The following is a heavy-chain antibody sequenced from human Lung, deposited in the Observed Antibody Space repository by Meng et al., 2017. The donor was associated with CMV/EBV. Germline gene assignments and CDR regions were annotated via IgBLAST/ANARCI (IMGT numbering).Heavy chain of an antibody. CDR2: IIPLLDIT. J-gene: IGHJ5*02. CDR1: GGIFSSSA. CDR3: ARSTSKYDFWSGYPPFLDP. Sequence: SVKVSCXVSGGIFSSSAISWVRQAPGQGLEWMGRIIPLLDITNYAPNFQGRVTITADKSTSTAYMEMSSLRYDDTAFYYCARSTSKYDFWSGYPPFLDPWGQGNQVTGSS. D-gene: IGHD3-3*01. V-gene: IGHV1-69*04.